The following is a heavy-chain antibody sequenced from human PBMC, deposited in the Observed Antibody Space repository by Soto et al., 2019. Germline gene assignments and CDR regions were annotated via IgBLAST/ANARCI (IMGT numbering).Heavy chain of an antibody. Sequence: QVQLQESGPGVVKPSDTLSVTCTVSGGSVSSRSHFWSWIRQPPGGGLQWIGYIYYTGNTNYSPSLKSRATLSVDTSRNQFSLRLTSVTAADTAIYHCARYDAESGSNKLDPWGQGTLVTVSS. D-gene: IGHD5-12*01. CDR3: ARYDAESGSNKLDP. J-gene: IGHJ5*02. CDR2: IYYTGNT. V-gene: IGHV4-61*01. CDR1: GGSVSSRSHF.